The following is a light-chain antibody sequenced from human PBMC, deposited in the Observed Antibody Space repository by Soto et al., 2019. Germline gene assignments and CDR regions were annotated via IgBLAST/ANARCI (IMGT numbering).Light chain of an antibody. CDR3: QTWGTGIP. J-gene: IGLJ2*01. Sequence: QPVLTQSPSASASLGASVKLTCTLSSGHSSYAIAWHQQQPEKGPRYLMKVSSDGSHNKGDGIPDRFSGSSSGAERYLTISSLQSEDEADYYCQTWGTGIPFGGGTKVTVL. CDR1: SGHSSYA. CDR2: VSSDGSH. V-gene: IGLV4-69*01.